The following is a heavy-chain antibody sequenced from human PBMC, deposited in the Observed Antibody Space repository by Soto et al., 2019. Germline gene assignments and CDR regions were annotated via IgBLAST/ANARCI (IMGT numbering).Heavy chain of an antibody. CDR1: GGSISSSSYY. CDR2: IYYSGST. J-gene: IGHJ4*02. V-gene: IGHV4-39*02. D-gene: IGHD3-16*02. CDR3: ARDYTRELSLFRRFYYFDY. Sequence: PSETLSLTCTVSGGSISSSSYYWGWIRQPPGKGLEWIGSIYYSGSTYYNPSLKSRVTISVDTSKNQFSLKLSSLRSEDTAVYYCARDYTRELSLFRRFYYFDYWGQGTLVTVSS.